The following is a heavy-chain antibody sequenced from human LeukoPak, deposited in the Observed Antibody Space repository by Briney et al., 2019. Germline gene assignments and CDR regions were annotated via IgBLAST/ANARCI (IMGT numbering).Heavy chain of an antibody. CDR3: AKNRSRALDS. CDR1: GFTFSSYA. Sequence: GGSLRLSCAASGFTFSSYAMTWVRQAPAKGLEWVSAISGSGTVTYYADSVKGRFTISRDKNTLYLQMNSLRPEDTALYYCAKNRSRALDSWGQGTLVTVSS. CDR2: ISGSGTVT. V-gene: IGHV3-23*01. J-gene: IGHJ4*02.